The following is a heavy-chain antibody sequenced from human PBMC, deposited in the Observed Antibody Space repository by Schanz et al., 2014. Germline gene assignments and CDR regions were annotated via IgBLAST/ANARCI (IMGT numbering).Heavy chain of an antibody. CDR1: GFTFSSYA. Sequence: EVHLLDSGGGLVQPGGSLRLSCAASGFTFSSYAMSWVRQAPGKGLEWVSSISSGGNPYYANSVKGRFGISRDNSENTLYLQMSSLRVEDTAVYYCVRDSFFAFDYWGQGTLVTVSS. CDR2: ISSGGNP. V-gene: IGHV3-23*01. D-gene: IGHD3-3*01. J-gene: IGHJ4*02. CDR3: VRDSFFAFDY.